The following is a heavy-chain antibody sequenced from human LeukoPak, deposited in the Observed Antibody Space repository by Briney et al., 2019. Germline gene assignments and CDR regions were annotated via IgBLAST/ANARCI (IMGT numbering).Heavy chain of an antibody. V-gene: IGHV3-23*05. CDR2: MDGSGTYT. J-gene: IGHJ4*02. D-gene: IGHD6-19*01. CDR1: GFTVSPFA. Sequence: GGSLRLSCAGSGFTVSPFAMIWVRQAPGKGLEWLSSMDGSGTYTHYADSVKGRFTISRDNSKNTVYLYMNNLRAEDTALYYCAKALFSEWLTPEDWGQGTLVTVSS. CDR3: AKALFSEWLTPED.